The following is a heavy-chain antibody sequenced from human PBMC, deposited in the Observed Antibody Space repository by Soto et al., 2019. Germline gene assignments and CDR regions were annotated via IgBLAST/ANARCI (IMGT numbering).Heavy chain of an antibody. V-gene: IGHV3-7*01. J-gene: IGHJ4*02. D-gene: IGHD1-1*01. Sequence: EVQLVESGGGLVRPGGSLTLSCAASGFTFSREWMSWVRQAPGKGPEFVANIKEDGSAKYYADAVKGRFTLSRDNVHNSRYLQMNSLRAEDTAVYYCARAGDRYAAWAQGTLVTVSP. CDR1: GFTFSREW. CDR2: IKEDGSAK. CDR3: ARAGDRYAA.